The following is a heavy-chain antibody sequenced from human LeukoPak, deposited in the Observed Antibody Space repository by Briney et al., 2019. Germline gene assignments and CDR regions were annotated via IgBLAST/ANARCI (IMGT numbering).Heavy chain of an antibody. CDR1: GYTFTTCA. CDR3: AKGSSMGPISFYLDY. D-gene: IGHD5-24*01. CDR2: INTGDGDT. V-gene: IGHV1-3*04. J-gene: IGHJ4*02. Sequence: ASVKVSCKASGYTFTTCAIHWVRQAPGQRLEWMGLINTGDGDTIYSQKFQGRVTITRDTSANTAYLELDSLTSEDTAVYYCAKGSSMGPISFYLDYWGQETLVTVSS.